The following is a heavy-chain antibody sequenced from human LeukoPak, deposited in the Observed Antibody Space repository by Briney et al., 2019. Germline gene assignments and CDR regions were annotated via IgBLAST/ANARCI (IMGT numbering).Heavy chain of an antibody. J-gene: IGHJ3*02. CDR1: GASISNFY. CDR2: IYYSGTT. CDR3: AGLGYCSDGSCYPNAFDI. D-gene: IGHD2-15*01. V-gene: IGHV4-39*01. Sequence: SETLSLTCTVSGASISNFYWSWIRQPPGKGLEWIGSIYYSGTTYYKPSLKSRVTISVDTSKNQFSLKLSSVTAADTAVYYCAGLGYCSDGSCYPNAFDIWGQGTMVTVSS.